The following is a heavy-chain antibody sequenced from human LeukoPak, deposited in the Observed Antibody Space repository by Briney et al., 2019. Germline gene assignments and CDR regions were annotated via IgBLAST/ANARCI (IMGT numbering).Heavy chain of an antibody. V-gene: IGHV4-39*01. CDR1: GDSINSYY. CDR3: ATPGLARAY. J-gene: IGHJ4*02. CDR2: IYYSGNT. Sequence: SETLSLTCTVSGDSINSYYWGWIRQPPGKGLEWIGSIYYSGNTYYNASLKSRVTISGDTSKNQFSLILSSVTAADTAVYYCATPGLARAYWGQGTLVTVSS.